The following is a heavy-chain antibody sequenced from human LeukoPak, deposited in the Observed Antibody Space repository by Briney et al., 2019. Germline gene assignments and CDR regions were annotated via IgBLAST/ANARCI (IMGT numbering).Heavy chain of an antibody. CDR1: GFTVSSNY. Sequence: PGGSLRLSCAASGFTVSSNYMSWVRQAPGKGLEWVSVIYSGGSTYYADSVKGRFTISRDNSKNTLYLQMNSLRAEDTAVYYCARGKQQLVPGYYYGMDVWGQGTTVTVSS. J-gene: IGHJ6*02. D-gene: IGHD6-13*01. V-gene: IGHV3-66*01. CDR3: ARGKQQLVPGYYYGMDV. CDR2: IYSGGST.